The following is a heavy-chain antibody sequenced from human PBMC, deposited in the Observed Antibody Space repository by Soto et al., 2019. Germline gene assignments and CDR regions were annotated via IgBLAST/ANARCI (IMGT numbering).Heavy chain of an antibody. J-gene: IGHJ4*02. CDR1: GGTFSSYA. D-gene: IGHD5-18*01. V-gene: IGHV1-69*13. CDR2: IIPIFGTA. CDR3: ASGYSSRPKYQVEDHFDY. Sequence: GASVKVSCKASGGTFSSYAISWVRQAPGQGLEWMGGIIPIFGTANYAQKFQGRVTITADESTSTAYMELSSLRSEDTAVYYCASGYSSRPKYQVEDHFDYWGQGTLVTVSS.